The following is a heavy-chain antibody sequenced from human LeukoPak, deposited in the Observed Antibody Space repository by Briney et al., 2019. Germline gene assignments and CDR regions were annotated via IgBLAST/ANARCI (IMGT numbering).Heavy chain of an antibody. D-gene: IGHD3-16*02. J-gene: IGHJ4*02. CDR1: GYTFTSYY. CDR2: INPSGGST. Sequence: ASVKVSCKASGYTFTSYYMHWVRQAPGQGLEWMGIINPSGGSTSYAQKFQGRVAMTRDMSTSTVYMELSSLRSEDTAVYYCARGDYVWGSYRPFFVFDYWGQGTLVTVSS. V-gene: IGHV1-46*01. CDR3: ARGDYVWGSYRPFFVFDY.